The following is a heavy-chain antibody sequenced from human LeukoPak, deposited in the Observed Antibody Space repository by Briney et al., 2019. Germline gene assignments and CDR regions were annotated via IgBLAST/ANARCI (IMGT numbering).Heavy chain of an antibody. Sequence: SQTLSLTCTVSGGSISSGDYYWSWIRQPRGKGLEWIGYIYYTGSTYYNPSLKSRVTISVDTSKNQFSLKLSSVTAADTAVYYCARQKRNSSGWYGDYWGQGTLVTVSS. V-gene: IGHV4-30-4*01. D-gene: IGHD6-19*01. CDR3: ARQKRNSSGWYGDY. CDR1: GGSISSGDYY. CDR2: IYYTGST. J-gene: IGHJ4*02.